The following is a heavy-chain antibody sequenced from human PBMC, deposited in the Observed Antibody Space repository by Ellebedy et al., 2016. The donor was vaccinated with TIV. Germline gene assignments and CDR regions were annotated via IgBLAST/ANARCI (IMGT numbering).Heavy chain of an antibody. J-gene: IGHJ6*02. CDR2: TTNKASSYTT. V-gene: IGHV3-72*01. Sequence: GESLKISCAASGFTFSDHYMDWVRQAPGKGLEWVGRTTNKASSYTTEYAASVRGRFTISRDHSKNALYLEMNSLRAEDTAVYYCARDPGYYYYGMDVWGQGTKVTVSS. CDR1: GFTFSDHY. CDR3: ARDPGYYYYGMDV.